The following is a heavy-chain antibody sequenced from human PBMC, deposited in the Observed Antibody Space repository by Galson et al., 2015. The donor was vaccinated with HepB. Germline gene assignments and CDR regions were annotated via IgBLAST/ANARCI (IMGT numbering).Heavy chain of an antibody. J-gene: IGHJ4*01. Sequence: SLRPSCAASGFTFSSNGMQWVRQAPGKGLEWVEVISDDESNRYYADSVKGRFPITRDKSKNTLYLQMYSLRAEDTAVYYCARGYSVTAHWGQGTLVTLS. D-gene: IGHD1-1*01. CDR1: GFTFSSNG. CDR2: ISDDESNR. CDR3: ARGYSVTAH. V-gene: IGHV3-30*03.